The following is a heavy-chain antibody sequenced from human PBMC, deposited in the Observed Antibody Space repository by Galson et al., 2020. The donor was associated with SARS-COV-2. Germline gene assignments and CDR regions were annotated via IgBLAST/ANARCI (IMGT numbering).Heavy chain of an antibody. Sequence: SVKVSCKASGGTFSSYAISWVRQAPGQGLEWMGGIIPILGIANYAQKFQGRVTITADKSTSTAYMELSSLRSEDTAVYYCARGEGSGWNIDYWGQGTLVTVSS. D-gene: IGHD6-19*01. CDR2: IIPILGIA. J-gene: IGHJ4*02. CDR1: GGTFSSYA. V-gene: IGHV1-69*10. CDR3: ARGEGSGWNIDY.